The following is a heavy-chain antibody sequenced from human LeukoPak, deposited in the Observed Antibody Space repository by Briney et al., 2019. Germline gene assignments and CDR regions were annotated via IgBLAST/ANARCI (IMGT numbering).Heavy chain of an antibody. J-gene: IGHJ5*02. CDR3: TTDLPP. CDR2: IRSKIDGGTT. CDR1: GFTFSNVW. Sequence: KPGGSLRLSCAASGFTFSNVWMAWVRQAPGKGLEWVGRIRSKIDGGTTDYAAPVKGRFTISRDDSKNTLYLQMNSLKIEDTALYYCTTDLPPWGQGTLVTVSS. V-gene: IGHV3-15*01.